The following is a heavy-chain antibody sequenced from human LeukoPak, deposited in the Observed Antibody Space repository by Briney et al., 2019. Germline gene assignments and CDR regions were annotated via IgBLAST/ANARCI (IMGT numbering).Heavy chain of an antibody. CDR2: INHSGST. CDR1: GGSFSGYY. CDR3: ARGGYYYYYYMDV. J-gene: IGHJ6*03. Sequence: SETLSLTCAVYGGSFSGYYWSWIRQPPGQGLEWIGEINHSGSTNYNPSLKSRVTISVDTSKNQFSLKLSSVTAADTAVYYCARGGYYYYYYMDVWGKGTTVTVSS. V-gene: IGHV4-34*01.